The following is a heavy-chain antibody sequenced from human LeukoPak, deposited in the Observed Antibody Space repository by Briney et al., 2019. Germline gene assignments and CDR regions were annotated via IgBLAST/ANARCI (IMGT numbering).Heavy chain of an antibody. D-gene: IGHD5-24*01. CDR1: GGSISSYY. Sequence: SETLSLTCAVSGGSISSYYWSWIRQPPAKGLEWVGYIYYSGSTNYNPSLKSRVTISVDTSKNQFSLKLSSVTAADTAVYYCARHHPLPATYYGMDVWGQGTTVTVSS. J-gene: IGHJ6*02. V-gene: IGHV4-59*08. CDR2: IYYSGST. CDR3: ARHHPLPATYYGMDV.